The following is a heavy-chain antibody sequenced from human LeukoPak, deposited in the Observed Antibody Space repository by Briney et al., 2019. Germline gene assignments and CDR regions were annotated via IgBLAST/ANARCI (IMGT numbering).Heavy chain of an antibody. CDR2: IYYSGST. D-gene: IGHD3-16*01. Sequence: SETLSLTCTVSGGSISSSSYYWGWIRQPPGKGLEWIGSIYYSGSTYYNPPLKSRVTISVDTSKNQFSLKLSSVTAADTAVYYCAREGGGFDYWGQGTLVTVSS. CDR3: AREGGGFDY. CDR1: GGSISSSSYY. V-gene: IGHV4-39*07. J-gene: IGHJ4*02.